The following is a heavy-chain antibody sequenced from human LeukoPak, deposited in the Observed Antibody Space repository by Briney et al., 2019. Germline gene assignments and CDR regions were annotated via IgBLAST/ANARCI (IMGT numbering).Heavy chain of an antibody. J-gene: IGHJ4*02. Sequence: SETLSLTCAVYGGSFSGYYWSWVRQPPGKGLEWIGEINHSGSTNYNPSLKSRVTISVDTSKNQFSLKLSSVTAADTAVYYCARGQAPHSSGYYSQPRYNFDYWGQGTLVTVSS. CDR3: ARGQAPHSSGYYSQPRYNFDY. CDR1: GGSFSGYY. CDR2: INHSGST. D-gene: IGHD3-22*01. V-gene: IGHV4-34*01.